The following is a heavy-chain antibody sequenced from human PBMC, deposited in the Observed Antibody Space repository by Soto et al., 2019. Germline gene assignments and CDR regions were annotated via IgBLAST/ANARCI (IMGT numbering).Heavy chain of an antibody. Sequence: GGSLRLSCAASGFTFSSYAMSWVRQAPGKGLEWVSAISDTGTRTHYADSVKGRFTISRDNSKNTLYLDMNSLRAEDTAVYYCAKSLDIHYKNWFDPWGQGTLVTVSS. CDR3: AKSLDIHYKNWFDP. V-gene: IGHV3-23*01. D-gene: IGHD4-4*01. CDR2: ISDTGTRT. J-gene: IGHJ5*02. CDR1: GFTFSSYA.